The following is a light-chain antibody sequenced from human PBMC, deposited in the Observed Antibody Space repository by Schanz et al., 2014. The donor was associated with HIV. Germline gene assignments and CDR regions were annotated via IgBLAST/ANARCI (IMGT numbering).Light chain of an antibody. Sequence: EIVLTQSPGSLSLSPGGRATLSCGARQRLSSSYLAWYQQKRDQPPRLVIYATSTRAAGIPDRFSGTGSGTDYTLSISSLQAEDVAVYYWQQYYSSPHTFGQGTKLEIK. CDR1: QRLSSSY. J-gene: IGKJ2*01. CDR2: ATS. CDR3: QQYYSSPHT. V-gene: IGKV3-20*01.